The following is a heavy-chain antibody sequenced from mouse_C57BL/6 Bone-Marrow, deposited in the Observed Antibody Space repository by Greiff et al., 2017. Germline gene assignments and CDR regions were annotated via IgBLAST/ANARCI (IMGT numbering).Heavy chain of an antibody. V-gene: IGHV1-69*01. Sequence: VQLQQPGAELVMPGASVKLSCKASGYTFTSYWMHWVKQRPGQGLEWIGEIDPSDSYTNYNQKFKGKSTLTVDKSSSTAYMQLSSLTSEDSAVYYCAREGIYYYGSWYYFDYWGQGTTLTVSS. CDR1: GYTFTSYW. CDR2: IDPSDSYT. D-gene: IGHD1-1*01. CDR3: AREGIYYYGSWYYFDY. J-gene: IGHJ2*01.